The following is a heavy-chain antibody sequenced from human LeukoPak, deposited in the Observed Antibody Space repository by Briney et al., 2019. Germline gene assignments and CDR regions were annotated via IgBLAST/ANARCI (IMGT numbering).Heavy chain of an antibody. CDR1: GFTYSSYE. Sequence: PGGSLRLSCAASGFTYSSYEMNWVRQAPGKGREWVSYISSSGSTIYYADSVKGRFTISRDNDKNSLYLQMNSLRAEDTAVYYCARLADYVWGSLDYWGQGTLVTVSS. CDR3: ARLADYVWGSLDY. D-gene: IGHD3-16*01. CDR2: ISSSGSTI. J-gene: IGHJ4*02. V-gene: IGHV3-48*03.